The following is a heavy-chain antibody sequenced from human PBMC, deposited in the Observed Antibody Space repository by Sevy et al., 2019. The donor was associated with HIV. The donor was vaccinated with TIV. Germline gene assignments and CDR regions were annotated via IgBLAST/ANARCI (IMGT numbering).Heavy chain of an antibody. Sequence: ASVKVSCKASGYTFTSYYMHWVRQAPGQGLEWMGIINPSGGSTSYAQKFQGRVTMTRDTSTSTVYMELSSLRSEDTAVYYCAREVRSSWSNWSDAFDIWGQGTMVTVSS. CDR3: AREVRSSWSNWSDAFDI. J-gene: IGHJ3*02. D-gene: IGHD6-13*01. CDR1: GYTFTSYY. V-gene: IGHV1-46*01. CDR2: INPSGGST.